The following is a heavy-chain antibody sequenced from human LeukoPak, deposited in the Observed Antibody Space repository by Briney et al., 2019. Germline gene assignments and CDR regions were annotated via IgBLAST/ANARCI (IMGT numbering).Heavy chain of an antibody. CDR3: ARFYGQHSGTYAHDY. CDR2: IYSGGAT. V-gene: IGHV3-53*01. CDR1: EFTFSSYS. D-gene: IGHD1-26*01. Sequence: GGSLRLSCAASEFTFSSYSMNWVRQAPGKGLEWVSVIYSGGATYYADSVLGRFTISRDNSKNTLYLQMNSLRAEDTAVYYCARFYGQHSGTYAHDYWGQGTLVTVSS. J-gene: IGHJ4*02.